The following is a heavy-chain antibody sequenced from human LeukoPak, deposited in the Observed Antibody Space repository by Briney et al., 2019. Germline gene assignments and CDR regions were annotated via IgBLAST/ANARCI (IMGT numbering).Heavy chain of an antibody. CDR3: ARGVITGTTFDP. V-gene: IGHV1-8*01. CDR2: MNPNSGNI. J-gene: IGHJ5*02. Sequence: ASVKVSCKASGYTFTSYDINWVRQATGQGLEWMGWMNPNSGNIGYAQKFQGRVTMTRNTSISTAYMELSSLRSEDTAVYYCARGVITGTTFDPWGQGTLVTVSS. CDR1: GYTFTSYD. D-gene: IGHD1-20*01.